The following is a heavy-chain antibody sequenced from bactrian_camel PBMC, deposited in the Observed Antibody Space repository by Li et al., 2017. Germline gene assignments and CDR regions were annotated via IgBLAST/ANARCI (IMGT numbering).Heavy chain of an antibody. Sequence: HVQLVESGGGSVQVGGSVRLSCVASGDTVGRYCMGWFRQIPDKEREGVAGIESDGSTSYADSVKGRFTISQDSAKNILYLQMHSLKPEDTAMYYCAADCQYGATTTLRRPLLTWWGQGTQVTVS. CDR2: IESDGST. V-gene: IGHV3S55*01. CDR1: GDTVGRYC. D-gene: IGHD4*01. CDR3: AADCQYGATTTLRRPLLTW. J-gene: IGHJ4*01.